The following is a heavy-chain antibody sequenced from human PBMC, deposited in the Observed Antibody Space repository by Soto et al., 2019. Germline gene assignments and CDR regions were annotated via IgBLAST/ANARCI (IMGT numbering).Heavy chain of an antibody. Sequence: GGSLRLSCVASGFSFGNYAMNWVRQDPGKGLQWAASISNSGGITYYADSVKGRFTISRDNSENTLFLQLNSLRVEDTAIYYCAKDWMGLGYFFEYWGQGTLVTVSS. V-gene: IGHV3-23*01. CDR2: ISNSGGIT. CDR1: GFSFGNYA. CDR3: AKDWMGLGYFFEY. J-gene: IGHJ4*02. D-gene: IGHD5-18*01.